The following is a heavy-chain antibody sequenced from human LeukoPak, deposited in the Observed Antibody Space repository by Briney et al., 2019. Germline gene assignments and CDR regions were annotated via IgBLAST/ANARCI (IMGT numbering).Heavy chain of an antibody. D-gene: IGHD2-21*02. CDR2: ISSSGTTI. CDR1: GFTFSSYE. CDR3: AREGGPGVTSFDY. J-gene: IGHJ4*02. V-gene: IGHV3-48*03. Sequence: GGSLRLSCAASGFTFSSYEMNWVRQAPGKGLEWVSYISSSGTTIYYADSVKGRFTISRDNAKNSLYLQMNSLRAEDTALYYCAREGGPGVTSFDYWGQGTLVTVSS.